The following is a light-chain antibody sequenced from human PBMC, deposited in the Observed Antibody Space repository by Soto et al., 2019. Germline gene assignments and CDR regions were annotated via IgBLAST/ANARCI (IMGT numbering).Light chain of an antibody. V-gene: IGKV3-20*01. Sequence: PGKRAPLSCRASHSLSSRYLAWYQQRAGQAPRLLIYGTSIRATGIPDRFSGSGSGTDFTLTISRLEPEDFSGDYCHHSHSSPPVAVGQGTMG. CDR3: HHSHSSPPVA. J-gene: IGKJ1*01. CDR2: GTS. CDR1: HSLSSRY.